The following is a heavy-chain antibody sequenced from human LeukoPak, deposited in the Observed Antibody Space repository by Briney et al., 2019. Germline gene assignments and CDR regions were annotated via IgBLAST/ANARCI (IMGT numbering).Heavy chain of an antibody. CDR1: GGSISSTTYY. Sequence: SETLSLTCIVSGGSISSTTYYWGWIRQPPGEGLEWIGSIYYSGSTWYNPSLKSRVTVSADTSKNQFSLKLNSVTAADTAVYYCARYGLVEFRNAFQYWGQGILVSVSS. V-gene: IGHV4-39*07. J-gene: IGHJ1*01. CDR3: ARYGLVEFRNAFQY. D-gene: IGHD6-6*01. CDR2: IYYSGST.